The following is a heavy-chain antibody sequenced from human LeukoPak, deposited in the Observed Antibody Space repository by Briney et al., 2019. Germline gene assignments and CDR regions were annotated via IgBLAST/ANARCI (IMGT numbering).Heavy chain of an antibody. J-gene: IGHJ4*02. CDR1: GYTFTGYY. D-gene: IGHD2-21*02. CDR3: ATGAELVTASPSLDY. V-gene: IGHV1-24*01. CDR2: FDPEDGET. Sequence: ASVKVSCKASGYTFTGYYLRWVRQAPGQGLEWMGGFDPEDGETIYSQKFQGRVTMTEDTSTDTAYMELSSLRSEDTAVYYCATGAELVTASPSLDYWGQGTLVTVSS.